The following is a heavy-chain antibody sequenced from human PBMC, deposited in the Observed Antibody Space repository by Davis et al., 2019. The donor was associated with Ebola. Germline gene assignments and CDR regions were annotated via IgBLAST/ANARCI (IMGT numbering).Heavy chain of an antibody. V-gene: IGHV3-23*01. CDR1: GFIFSNYA. Sequence: GESLKISCAASGFIFSNYAMNWVRQAPGKGLEWVSFVSGGGDYTHHADSVKGRFTISRDNSKNSLYLQMNSLRAEDTAVYYCARDSGWFGELLSYYFDYWGQGTLVTVSS. D-gene: IGHD3-10*01. CDR2: VSGGGDYT. J-gene: IGHJ4*02. CDR3: ARDSGWFGELLSYYFDY.